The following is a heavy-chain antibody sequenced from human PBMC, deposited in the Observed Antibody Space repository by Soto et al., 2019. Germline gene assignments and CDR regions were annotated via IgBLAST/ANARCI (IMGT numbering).Heavy chain of an antibody. V-gene: IGHV3-23*01. Sequence: GGSLRLSCEASGFNFGAYAMSWVRQAPGKGLEWVSGISGSSSGTYYTDSVKGRFTISRDNSKNTVYLQMSSLRGEDTAVYYCAKGRSESFWVYYYAMDVCGRGTAVTVAS. J-gene: IGHJ6*02. CDR3: AKGRSESFWVYYYAMDV. D-gene: IGHD1-26*01. CDR2: ISGSSSGT. CDR1: GFNFGAYA.